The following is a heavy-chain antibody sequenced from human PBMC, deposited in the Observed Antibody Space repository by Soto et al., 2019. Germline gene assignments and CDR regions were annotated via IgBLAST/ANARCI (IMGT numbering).Heavy chain of an antibody. D-gene: IGHD4-4*01. V-gene: IGHV1-3*01. J-gene: IGHJ4*02. CDR3: ARAYSGNPYYFDY. CDR2: INAGNGNT. Sequence: ASVKVSCKASGYTFTSYGMHWVRQAPGQRLEYMGWINAGNGNTKYSQKFQGRVIITRDTSASTAYMELSSLISEYTAIYYCARAYSGNPYYFDYWGQGTLVTVSS. CDR1: GYTFTSYG.